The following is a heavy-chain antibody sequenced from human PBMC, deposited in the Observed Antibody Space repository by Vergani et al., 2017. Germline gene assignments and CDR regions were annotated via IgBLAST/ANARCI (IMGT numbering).Heavy chain of an antibody. CDR3: ARVGNRYNWSPTSYYYYMDV. J-gene: IGHJ6*03. CDR1: GGTFSSYA. V-gene: IGHV1-69*01. D-gene: IGHD1-20*01. Sequence: QVQLVQSGAEVKKPGSSVKVSCKASGGTFSSYAISWVRQAPGQGLEWMGGIIPIFGTANYAQKFQGRVTITADESTSTAYMELSSLRSEDTAVYYCARVGNRYNWSPTSYYYYMDVWGKGTTVTVSS. CDR2: IIPIFGTA.